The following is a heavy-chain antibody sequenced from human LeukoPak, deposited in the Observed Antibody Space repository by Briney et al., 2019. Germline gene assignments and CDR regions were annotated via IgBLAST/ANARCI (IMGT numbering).Heavy chain of an antibody. CDR3: ARTSWNDVPYLDY. Sequence: GGSLRRSCAASGFTFSSYSMNWVRQAPGKGLEWVSYISSRDRTTYYADSVTGRFTISRDNAKNSLYLQMNSLRAEDTAVYYCARTSWNDVPYLDYWGQGTLVTVSS. CDR1: GFTFSSYS. V-gene: IGHV3-48*04. CDR2: ISSRDRTT. J-gene: IGHJ4*02. D-gene: IGHD1-1*01.